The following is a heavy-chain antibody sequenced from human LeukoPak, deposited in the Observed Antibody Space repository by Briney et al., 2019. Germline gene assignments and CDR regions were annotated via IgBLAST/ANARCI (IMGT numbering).Heavy chain of an antibody. CDR1: GFSFSNCA. V-gene: IGHV3-23*01. CDR3: AKSVVVITFRFDD. J-gene: IGHJ4*02. D-gene: IGHD2-15*01. CDR2: ISDSAGAT. Sequence: PGGSLRLSCAASGFSFSNCAMTWVRQAPGKGLEWVSSISDSAGATYYADSVRGRFTISRDNSGSTLYLQMNSLRADDTAVYYCAKSVVVITFRFDDWGQGALVTVSS.